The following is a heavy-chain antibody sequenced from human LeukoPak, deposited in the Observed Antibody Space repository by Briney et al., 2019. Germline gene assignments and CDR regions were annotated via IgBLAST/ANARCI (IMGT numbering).Heavy chain of an antibody. D-gene: IGHD3-3*01. Sequence: PSETLSLTCAVSGGSISGDNWWSWVRQAPGKGLEWIGEVHLDGRTNYNPSLKSRLIMSVDLPENHISLKLTSVTAADTAVYYCAREGGFYRPLDYSGQGTLVTVSS. CDR3: AREGGFYRPLDY. J-gene: IGHJ4*02. CDR2: VHLDGRT. CDR1: GGSISGDNW. V-gene: IGHV4-4*02.